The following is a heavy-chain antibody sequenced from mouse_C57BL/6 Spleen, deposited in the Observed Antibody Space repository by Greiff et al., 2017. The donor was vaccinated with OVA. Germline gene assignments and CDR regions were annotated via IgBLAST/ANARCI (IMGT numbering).Heavy chain of an antibody. CDR2: IRNKANGYTT. CDR1: GFTFTDYY. Sequence: EVNVVESGGGLVQPGGSLSLSCAASGFTFTDYYMSWVRQPPGKALEWLGFIRNKANGYTTEYSASVKGRFTISRDNSQSILYLQMNTLRAEDSATYYCARSRGYFDYWGQGTTLTVSS. CDR3: ARSRGYFDY. J-gene: IGHJ2*01. V-gene: IGHV7-3*01.